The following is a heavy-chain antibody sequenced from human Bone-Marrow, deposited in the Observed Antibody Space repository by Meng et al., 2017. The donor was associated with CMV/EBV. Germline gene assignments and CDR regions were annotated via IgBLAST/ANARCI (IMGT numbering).Heavy chain of an antibody. V-gene: IGHV4-4*02. CDR2: IYHSGST. D-gene: IGHD6-13*01. J-gene: IGHJ1*01. CDR1: GGSISRSNW. CDR3: ARAAAAGPAEYFQH. Sequence: VPGGSISRSNWWSWVRQPPGKGLEWIGEIYHSGSTNYNPSLKSRVTISVDKSKNQFSLKLSSVTAADTAVYYCARAAAAGPAEYFQHWGQGTLVTVSS.